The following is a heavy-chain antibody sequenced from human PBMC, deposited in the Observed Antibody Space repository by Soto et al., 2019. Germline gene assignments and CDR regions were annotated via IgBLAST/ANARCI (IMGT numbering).Heavy chain of an antibody. D-gene: IGHD1-1*01. CDR2: MYSGGTT. CDR3: ARDGRDGFPLDY. Sequence: LRLSCAASGFSVSSHHMNWVRQAPGKGLEWVSVMYSGGTTYYPDPLKGRCTISRDNSKNMLYLQVDNLRADDTAVYYCARDGRDGFPLDYWGQGTLVTVSS. J-gene: IGHJ4*02. V-gene: IGHV3-53*01. CDR1: GFSVSSHH.